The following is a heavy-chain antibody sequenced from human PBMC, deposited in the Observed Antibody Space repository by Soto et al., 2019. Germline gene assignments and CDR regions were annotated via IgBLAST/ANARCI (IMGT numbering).Heavy chain of an antibody. CDR3: ARSPEATVTAFDY. CDR2: IYYSGST. J-gene: IGHJ4*02. CDR1: GGSISSGGYY. Sequence: QVQLQESGPGLVKPSQTLSLTCTVSGGSISSGGYYWSWIRQHPGKGLEWIGYIYYSGSTYYNTSLKSRVTVSVEASKTQFSLKLSSVTAADTAVYYCARSPEATVTAFDYWGQGTLVTVSS. D-gene: IGHD4-17*01. V-gene: IGHV4-31*03.